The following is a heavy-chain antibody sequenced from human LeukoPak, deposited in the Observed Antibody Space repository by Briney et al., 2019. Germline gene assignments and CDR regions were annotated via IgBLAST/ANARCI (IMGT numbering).Heavy chain of an antibody. J-gene: IGHJ4*02. CDR3: ARSAFLVTAPGLYYFDY. CDR2: IYNSGST. Sequence: SETLFLTCTVSGGSISSYYWSWIRQPAGKGPEWIGHIYNSGSTNYNPSLKGRVTMSVATSKNQFSLHLSSVTAADTAVYYCARSAFLVTAPGLYYFDYWGQGTLVAVSS. CDR1: GGSISSYY. D-gene: IGHD6-13*01. V-gene: IGHV4-4*07.